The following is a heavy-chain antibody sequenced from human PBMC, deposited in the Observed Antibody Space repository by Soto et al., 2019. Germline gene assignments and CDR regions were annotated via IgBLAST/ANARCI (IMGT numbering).Heavy chain of an antibody. J-gene: IGHJ4*02. CDR1: GFTFGSYA. V-gene: IGHV3-23*01. CDR3: AAWPHDSLYYFDF. CDR2: ISGSAGST. Sequence: EVQLLESGGGLVQRGGSLRLSCAASGFTFGSYAMSWVRQAPGKGLEWVSGISGSAGSTFYADSVKGHFITSRDTSQRTLYLQMHTMRAEDAAVYYCAAWPHDSLYYFDFWGQGTLVAVSS. D-gene: IGHD1-1*01.